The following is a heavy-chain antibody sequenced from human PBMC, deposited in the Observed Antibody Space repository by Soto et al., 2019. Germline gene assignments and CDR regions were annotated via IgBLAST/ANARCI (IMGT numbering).Heavy chain of an antibody. CDR3: ARVERGTATTVLDALDI. V-gene: IGHV4-61*03. J-gene: IGHJ3*02. D-gene: IGHD1-1*01. Sequence: SETLSLTCAVYGGSVSSGNYYWSWIRQPPGKGLEWIGEMSHRGGTHFNPSLKSRVTISVDTSKSHFSLKMSSVTAADTALYYCARVERGTATTVLDALDIWGPGTMVTVSS. CDR1: GGSVSSGNYY. CDR2: MSHRGGT.